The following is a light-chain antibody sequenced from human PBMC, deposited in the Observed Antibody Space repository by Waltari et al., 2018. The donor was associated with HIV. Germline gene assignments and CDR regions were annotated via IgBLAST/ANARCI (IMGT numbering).Light chain of an antibody. CDR1: SSNIGNNI. V-gene: IGLV1-44*01. J-gene: IGLJ2*01. CDR3: ATWDDSLNALV. CDR2: STN. Sequence: QSVLTQALSASGTPGQRVTISCSGSSSNIGNNIVNWYQQLSGTAPKLLIFSTNERPFRVPDRFSGSKSDTSASLAISGLQFEDEAYYYWATWDDSLNALVFGGGTKLTVL.